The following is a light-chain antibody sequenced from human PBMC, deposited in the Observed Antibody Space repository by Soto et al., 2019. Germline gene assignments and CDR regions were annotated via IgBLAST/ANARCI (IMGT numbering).Light chain of an antibody. CDR3: QQYGSSSRT. Sequence: EIVLTQSPGTLSLSPGERATLSCRASQSVSSYLAWYQQKPGQAPRLLIYGASSRATGIPDRFSASGSGTDFTLTISRLEPEDFALYYCQQYGSSSRTFGQGTKVEIK. J-gene: IGKJ1*01. CDR2: GAS. V-gene: IGKV3-20*01. CDR1: QSVSSY.